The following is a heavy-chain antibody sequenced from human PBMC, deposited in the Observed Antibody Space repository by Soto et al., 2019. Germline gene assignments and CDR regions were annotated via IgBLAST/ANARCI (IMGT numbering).Heavy chain of an antibody. D-gene: IGHD2-15*01. Sequence: QVQLVESGGGVVQPGRSLRLSCAASGFTFSSYGMHWVRQAPGKGLEWVAVISYDGSDKYYADSVKGRFTISRDNSNNTRDRRMDSLRAEDRGVDYCAKGVVVATTDFQHWGQGTLVTVSS. V-gene: IGHV3-30*18. CDR2: ISYDGSDK. CDR1: GFTFSSYG. CDR3: AKGVVVATTDFQH. J-gene: IGHJ1*01.